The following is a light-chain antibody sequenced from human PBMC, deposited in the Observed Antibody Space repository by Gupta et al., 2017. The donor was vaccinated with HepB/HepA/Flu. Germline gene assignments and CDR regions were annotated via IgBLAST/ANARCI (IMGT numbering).Light chain of an antibody. CDR3: SSYTSVITLVV. J-gene: IGLJ2*01. CDR2: DVS. CDR1: SSAVGCFAY. Sequence: QSSLTQIASVSGSPGQSITLSCTGTSSAVGCFAYVSWYQQYPGKAPKVMIYDVSNRPSGVSNRFSGSKSGNTASLTISGLHAEDEADYYCSSYTSVITLVVFGGGTNLTVL. V-gene: IGLV2-14*01.